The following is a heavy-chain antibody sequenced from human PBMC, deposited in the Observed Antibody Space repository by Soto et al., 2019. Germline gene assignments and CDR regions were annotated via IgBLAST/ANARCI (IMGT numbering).Heavy chain of an antibody. J-gene: IGHJ6*02. CDR1: GGSFSGYY. Sequence: SETLSLTCAVCGGSFSGYYWSWIRQPPGKGLEWIGEINHSGGTNYNPSLKSRVTISVDTSKNQFSLKLSSVTAADTAVYYCARGGVVATMGMDVWGQGTTVTVSS. CDR3: ARGGVVATMGMDV. D-gene: IGHD2-15*01. CDR2: INHSGGT. V-gene: IGHV4-34*01.